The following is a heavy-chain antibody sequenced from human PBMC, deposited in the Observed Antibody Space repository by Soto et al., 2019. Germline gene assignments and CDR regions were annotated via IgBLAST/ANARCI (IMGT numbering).Heavy chain of an antibody. CDR1: GYTFTSYG. Sequence: ASVKVSCKASGYTFTSYGISWVRQAPGQGLEWMGWISAYNGNTNYAQKLQGRVTMTTDTSTSTAYMELRSLRSDDTAVYYCARDPYYYGSGSYYRLGFDYWGQGTLVTVSS. D-gene: IGHD3-10*01. J-gene: IGHJ4*02. CDR3: ARDPYYYGSGSYYRLGFDY. V-gene: IGHV1-18*01. CDR2: ISAYNGNT.